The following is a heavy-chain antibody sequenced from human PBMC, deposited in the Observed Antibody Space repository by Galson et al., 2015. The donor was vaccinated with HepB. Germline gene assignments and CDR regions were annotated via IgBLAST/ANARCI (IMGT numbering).Heavy chain of an antibody. D-gene: IGHD5-24*01. V-gene: IGHV3-33*01. CDR3: ARGAYSGGYNLDY. CDR2: IWYDGSNK. Sequence: SLRLSCATSGFSFNSYGMHWVRQAPGKGLEWVAFIWYDGSNKYYADSVKGRFSISRDNSKNTLYLQMNSLRDEDTSVYHCARGAYSGGYNLDYWGQGTLVTVSS. J-gene: IGHJ4*02. CDR1: GFSFNSYG.